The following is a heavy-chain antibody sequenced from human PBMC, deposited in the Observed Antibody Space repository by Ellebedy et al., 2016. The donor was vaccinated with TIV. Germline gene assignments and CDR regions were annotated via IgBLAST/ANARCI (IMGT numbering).Heavy chain of an antibody. CDR1: GFTFSDFY. Sequence: GESLKISXVASGFTFSDFYMAWIRQAPGRGLELVSYISGTSSHISYADSVKGRFTVSRDNSKNTLYLQMNGLRAEDTAVYYCANIWYGRNVDPFDIWGQGTMVTVSS. D-gene: IGHD3-9*01. V-gene: IGHV3-11*03. CDR2: ISGTSSHI. CDR3: ANIWYGRNVDPFDI. J-gene: IGHJ3*02.